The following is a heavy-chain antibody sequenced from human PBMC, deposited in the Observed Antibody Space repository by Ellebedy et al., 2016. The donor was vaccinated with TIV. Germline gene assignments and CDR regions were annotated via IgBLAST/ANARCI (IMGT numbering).Heavy chain of an antibody. CDR3: ARHDYGSGSYYSPEFDY. Sequence: GGSLRLXXAASGFTFSSYVMHWVRQAPGKGLEWVAVLWSDGSNKAYADSVKGRFTISRDTSKNTLYLQMNSLRVEDTAVYYCARHDYGSGSYYSPEFDYWGQGTLVTVSS. CDR1: GFTFSSYV. CDR2: LWSDGSNK. V-gene: IGHV3-33*01. J-gene: IGHJ4*02. D-gene: IGHD3-10*01.